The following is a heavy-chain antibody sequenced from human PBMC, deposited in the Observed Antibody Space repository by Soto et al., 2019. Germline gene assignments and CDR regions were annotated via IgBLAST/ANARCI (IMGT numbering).Heavy chain of an antibody. V-gene: IGHV4-31*03. CDR2: IFYSGST. D-gene: IGHD6-19*01. Sequence: SETLSLTCTVSGGTISSGGYYWSWIRQHPGKGLEWIGYIFYSGSTYYNPSLKSGVTIPVETSKNQLSLKLSSVTAADTAVYYCASVAARKIAVAAGFDYWGQGTLVTVSS. CDR1: GGTISSGGYY. J-gene: IGHJ4*02. CDR3: ASVAARKIAVAAGFDY.